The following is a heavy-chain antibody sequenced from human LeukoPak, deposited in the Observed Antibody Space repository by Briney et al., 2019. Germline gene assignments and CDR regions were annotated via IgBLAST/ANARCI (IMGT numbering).Heavy chain of an antibody. J-gene: IGHJ3*02. Sequence: GGSLRLSCAASGFTFSSYEMNWVRQGPGKGLEWISYITTTDTTKYYTDSVKGRFTISRDNAKNSLYLRMHSLRAEDTAVYYCARGGFVFDIWGQGTVVTVSS. V-gene: IGHV3-48*03. D-gene: IGHD3-10*01. CDR1: GFTFSSYE. CDR3: ARGGFVFDI. CDR2: ITTTDTTK.